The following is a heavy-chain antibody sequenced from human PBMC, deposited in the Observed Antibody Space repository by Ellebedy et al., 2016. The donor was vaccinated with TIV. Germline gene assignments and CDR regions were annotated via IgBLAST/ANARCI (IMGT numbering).Heavy chain of an antibody. D-gene: IGHD4-17*01. CDR1: EFTFSNYW. J-gene: IGHJ2*01. CDR2: ITGDGSST. Sequence: GESLKISCAASEFTFSNYWMHWVRQVPGQGLVWVSRITGDGSSTAYADSVKGRFTISRDNAKNTLYLQLNSLRAEDSAVYYCATTTVTGPSWYFDLWGRGTLVTVSS. V-gene: IGHV3-74*01. CDR3: ATTTVTGPSWYFDL.